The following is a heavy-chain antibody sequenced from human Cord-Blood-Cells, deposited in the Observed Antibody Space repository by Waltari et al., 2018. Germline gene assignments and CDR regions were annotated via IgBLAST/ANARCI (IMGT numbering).Heavy chain of an antibody. Sequence: QVQLVQSGAEVKKPGASVKVSCKASGYTFTSYYMHWVRQAPGQGLEWMGIINPSGGSTSYGQKFQGRVTMTRDTSTSTVYMALSSLRSEDTAVYYCARNLLSRSSGDYWGQGTLVTVSS. CDR3: ARNLLSRSSGDY. D-gene: IGHD6-6*01. CDR1: GYTFTSYY. CDR2: INPSGGST. V-gene: IGHV1-46*01. J-gene: IGHJ4*02.